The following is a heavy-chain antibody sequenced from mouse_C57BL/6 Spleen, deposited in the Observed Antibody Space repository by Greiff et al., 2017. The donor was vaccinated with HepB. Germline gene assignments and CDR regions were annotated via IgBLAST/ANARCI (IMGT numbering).Heavy chain of an antibody. V-gene: IGHV1-39*01. D-gene: IGHD2-4*01. CDR2: INPNYGTT. CDR3: AKRLRRGYAMDY. J-gene: IGHJ4*01. Sequence: VHVKQSGPELVKPGASVKISCKASGYSFTDYNMNWVKQSNGKSLEWIGVINPNYGTTSYNQKFKGKATLTVDQSSSTAYMQLNSLTSEDSAVYYCAKRLRRGYAMDYWGQGTSVTVSS. CDR1: GYSFTDYN.